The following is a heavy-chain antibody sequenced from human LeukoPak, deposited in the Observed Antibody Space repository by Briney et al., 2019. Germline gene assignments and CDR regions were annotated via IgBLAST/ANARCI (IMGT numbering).Heavy chain of an antibody. Sequence: GASVKVSCKASGYTFSSYGLTWVRQAPGQALAWMGWISVYNGNTNYAQKFQGRVTMTIDTSTSTAYMELSSLRSEDTAVYYCARDAPHDSAIDYWGQGTLVTVSS. CDR3: ARDAPHDSAIDY. CDR1: GYTFSSYG. V-gene: IGHV1-18*01. J-gene: IGHJ4*02. CDR2: ISVYNGNT. D-gene: IGHD2-15*01.